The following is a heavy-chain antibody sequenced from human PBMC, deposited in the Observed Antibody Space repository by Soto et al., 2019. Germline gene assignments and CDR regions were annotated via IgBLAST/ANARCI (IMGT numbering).Heavy chain of an antibody. CDR3: TRVKAVDGYPFDF. Sequence: PSPTLLLPCAISGDIVSSNSASWNWIRQSPSRGLEWLGRTYYSSKWFSDYAVSVKSRITISPDTSKNQFSLQLSSVTPEDTAMYYCTRVKAVDGYPFDFWGQGTMVTVSS. V-gene: IGHV6-1*01. CDR2: TYYSSKWFS. CDR1: GDIVSSNSAS. J-gene: IGHJ3*01. D-gene: IGHD6-19*01.